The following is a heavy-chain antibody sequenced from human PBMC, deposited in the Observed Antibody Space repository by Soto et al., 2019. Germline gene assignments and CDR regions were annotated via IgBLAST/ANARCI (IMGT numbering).Heavy chain of an antibody. CDR1: GYTLSELS. D-gene: IGHD1-26*01. J-gene: IGHJ3*02. CDR2: FDPEDGET. V-gene: IGHV1-24*01. Sequence: GASVKVSCKVSGYTLSELSMHWVRQAPGKGLEWMGGFDPEDGETIYAQKFQGRVTMTEDTSTDTAYMELSSLRSEDTAVYYCATSYLGAYDAFDIWGQGTMVTVSS. CDR3: ATSYLGAYDAFDI.